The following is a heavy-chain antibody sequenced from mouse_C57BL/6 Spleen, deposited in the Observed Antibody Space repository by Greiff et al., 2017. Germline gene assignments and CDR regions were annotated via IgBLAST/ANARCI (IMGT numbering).Heavy chain of an antibody. D-gene: IGHD1-1*01. CDR1: GYAFTNYL. CDR2: INPGSGGT. V-gene: IGHV1-54*01. J-gene: IGHJ2*01. CDR3: ARNLYCSSGIDY. Sequence: QVQLQQSGAELVRPGTSVKVSCKASGYAFTNYLIEWVKQRPGQGLEWIGVINPGSGGTNYNEKFKGKATLTADKSSSNAYMQLSSLPSEDSAVYFCARNLYCSSGIDYWGQGTTLTVSS.